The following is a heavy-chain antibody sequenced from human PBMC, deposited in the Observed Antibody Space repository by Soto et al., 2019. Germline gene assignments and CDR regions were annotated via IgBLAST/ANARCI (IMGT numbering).Heavy chain of an antibody. CDR3: VRGDGDYHDGNGYLGRH. D-gene: IGHD3-22*01. V-gene: IGHV3-74*01. J-gene: IGHJ4*02. Sequence: EVQLVESGGGLVQLGGSLSLSCEASGFTFSSYWMHWVRQAPGKGLVWVSRIKSDGSGTYYADSVEGRFTISRDNAQNTLYLQMNSLRDEDTAVYFCVRGDGDYHDGNGYLGRHWGQGTLVTVSS. CDR2: IKSDGSGT. CDR1: GFTFSSYW.